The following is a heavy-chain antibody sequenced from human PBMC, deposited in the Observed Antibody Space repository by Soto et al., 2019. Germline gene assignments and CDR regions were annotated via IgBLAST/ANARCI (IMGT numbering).Heavy chain of an antibody. D-gene: IGHD3-3*01. Sequence: GGTLRLSCAASGFTFSSYAMHWVRQAPGKGLEWVAVISYDGSNKYYADSVKGRFTISRNNYKNTLYLQMTSLRAADTAVYYCARDNFQAFDIWGQGTMVTVSS. CDR1: GFTFSSYA. CDR3: ARDNFQAFDI. J-gene: IGHJ3*02. CDR2: ISYDGSNK. V-gene: IGHV3-30-3*01.